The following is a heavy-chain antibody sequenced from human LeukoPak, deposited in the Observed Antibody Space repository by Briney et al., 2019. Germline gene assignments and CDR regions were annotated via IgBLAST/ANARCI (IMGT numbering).Heavy chain of an antibody. D-gene: IGHD5-24*01. CDR3: AREQGYNFFDY. J-gene: IGHJ4*02. CDR2: IYSGGTT. Sequence: PGGSLRLSCAASGFTFSINYMSWVRQAPGKGLEWVSVIYSGGTTYYADSVKGRFTISRDNSKNTLFLQMNGLRAEDTAVYYCAREQGYNFFDYWGQGTLVTVSS. CDR1: GFTFSINY. V-gene: IGHV3-53*01.